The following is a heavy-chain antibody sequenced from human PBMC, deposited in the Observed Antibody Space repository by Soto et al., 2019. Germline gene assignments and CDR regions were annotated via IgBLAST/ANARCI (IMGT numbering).Heavy chain of an antibody. Sequence: EVQPLESGGGLVQPGGSLRLSCAASGITISNYPMSWVRQAPGKGLDWVSGISGSGDRTYYADSAKGRFTISKDISKNSLSLQLDSLRVEDTAVYFCVKDDGGYPSTAPHWGQGTLVTVSS. J-gene: IGHJ4*02. D-gene: IGHD3-22*01. CDR3: VKDDGGYPSTAPH. CDR2: ISGSGDRT. V-gene: IGHV3-23*01. CDR1: GITISNYP.